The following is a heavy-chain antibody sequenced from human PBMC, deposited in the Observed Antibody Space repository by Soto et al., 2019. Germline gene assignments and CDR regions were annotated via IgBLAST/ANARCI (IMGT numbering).Heavy chain of an antibody. J-gene: IGHJ4*02. D-gene: IGHD3-3*01. V-gene: IGHV1-2*02. Sequence: ASVKVSCKASGYTFTGYYMHWVRQAPGHGLEWMGWINPNSGGTNYAQKFQGRVTMTRDTSISTAYMELSRLRSDDTAVYYCARASKRGFGVVITALGYWGQGTLVTVSS. CDR1: GYTFTGYY. CDR2: INPNSGGT. CDR3: ARASKRGFGVVITALGY.